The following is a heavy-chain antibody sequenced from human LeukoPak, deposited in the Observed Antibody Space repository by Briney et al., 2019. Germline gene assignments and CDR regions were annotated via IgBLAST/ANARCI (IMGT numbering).Heavy chain of an antibody. J-gene: IGHJ4*02. D-gene: IGHD3-3*01. CDR1: GGSISSSSYY. V-gene: IGHV4-39*07. CDR3: ARSRPITIFGVVIIGGYDHFDY. Sequence: SETLSLTCTVSGGSISSSSYYWGWIRQPPGKGLEGIGSIYYSGSTYYNPSLKSRVTISVDTSKNQFSLKLSSVTAADTAVYYCARSRPITIFGVVIIGGYDHFDYWGQGTLVTVSS. CDR2: IYYSGST.